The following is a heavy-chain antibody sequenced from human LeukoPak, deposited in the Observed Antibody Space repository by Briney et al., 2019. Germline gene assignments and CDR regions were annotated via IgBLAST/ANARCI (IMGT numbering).Heavy chain of an antibody. CDR1: GGSISSGGYY. CDR3: ARHTAMATPYYFDY. J-gene: IGHJ4*01. V-gene: IGHV4-31*03. Sequence: SETLSLTCTVSGGSISSGGYYWSWIRQHPGKGLEWIGYIYYSGSTYYNPSLKSRVTISVDTSKNQFSLKLSSVTAADTAVYYCARHTAMATPYYFDYWGQGTLVTVSS. CDR2: IYYSGST. D-gene: IGHD5-18*01.